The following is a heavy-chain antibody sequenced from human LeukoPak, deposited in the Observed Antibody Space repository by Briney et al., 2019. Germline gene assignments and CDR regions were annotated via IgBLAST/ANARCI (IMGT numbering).Heavy chain of an antibody. CDR3: ATTTVTTGWFDP. CDR2: IYYSGST. V-gene: IGHV4-59*08. CDR1: GGSISSYY. Sequence: PSETLSLTCTVSGGSISSYYWSWIRQPPGKGLEWIGYIYYSGSTNYNPSLKSRVTISVDTSKNQFSLKLSSVTAADTAVYYCATTTVTTGWFDPWGQGTLVTVSS. J-gene: IGHJ5*02. D-gene: IGHD4-17*01.